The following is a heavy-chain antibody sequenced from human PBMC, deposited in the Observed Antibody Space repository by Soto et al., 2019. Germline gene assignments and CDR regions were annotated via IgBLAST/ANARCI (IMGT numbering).Heavy chain of an antibody. D-gene: IGHD4-17*01. J-gene: IGHJ4*02. CDR1: GFTFTNYW. Sequence: EVQLVASGGGLVQPGGSLKLSCAASGFTFTNYWIHWVRQAPGKGLVWVSRINSDGSNINYADFVKGRFTISRDNAKTTVYLQMNSLRAEDTAVYFCASSATGLYGDYNWGQGALVTVSS. V-gene: IGHV3-74*01. CDR2: INSDGSNI. CDR3: ASSATGLYGDYN.